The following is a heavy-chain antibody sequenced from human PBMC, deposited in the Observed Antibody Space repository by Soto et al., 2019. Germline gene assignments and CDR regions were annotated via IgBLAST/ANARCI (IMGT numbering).Heavy chain of an antibody. Sequence: SETLSLTCTVSGGSISSYYWSWIRQPPGKGLEWIGYIYYSGSTNYNPSLKSRVTISVDTSKNQFSLKLSSVTAADTAVYYCARLHYYGDYVAFDIWGQGTMVTVSS. CDR1: GGSISSYY. D-gene: IGHD4-17*01. CDR2: IYYSGST. CDR3: ARLHYYGDYVAFDI. J-gene: IGHJ3*02. V-gene: IGHV4-59*08.